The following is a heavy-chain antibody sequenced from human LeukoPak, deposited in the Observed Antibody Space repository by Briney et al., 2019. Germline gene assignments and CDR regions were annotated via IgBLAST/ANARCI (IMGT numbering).Heavy chain of an antibody. CDR1: GYTFTSYT. J-gene: IGHJ5*02. Sequence: GASVKVSCKASGYTFTSYTITWVRQAPGQGLEWMGWIGAYNGNTKYAQNLQGRVTMTTDTSTSTAYMELRSLRSDDRAVYYCARGRRSSWYSRWFDPWGQGTLVTVSS. D-gene: IGHD6-13*01. V-gene: IGHV1-18*01. CDR3: ARGRRSSWYSRWFDP. CDR2: IGAYNGNT.